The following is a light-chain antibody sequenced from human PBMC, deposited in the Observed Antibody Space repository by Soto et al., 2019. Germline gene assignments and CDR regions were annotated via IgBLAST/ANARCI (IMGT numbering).Light chain of an antibody. V-gene: IGLV2-11*01. CDR1: SSDVGGSNY. Sequence: QSALTQPRSVSGSPGQSVAISCTGTSSDVGGSNYVSWYQQHPGKAPKLMIYDVSKRPSGIPDRFSGSKSGNTASLTISELQAEDEADYHCCSDAGSHTLLFGGGTKLTVL. J-gene: IGLJ2*01. CDR3: CSDAGSHTLL. CDR2: DVS.